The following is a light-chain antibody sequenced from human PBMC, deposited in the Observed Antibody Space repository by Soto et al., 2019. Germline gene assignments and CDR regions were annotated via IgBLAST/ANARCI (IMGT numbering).Light chain of an antibody. CDR1: SSNIGRNS. J-gene: IGLJ1*01. V-gene: IGLV1-44*01. Sequence: QSVLTQAPSASETPGQRVTISCSGRSSNIGRNSISWYQQFPGTAPKLLIYNTNQRPAGVPDRFSGSKSGTSASLAIRGLQSDDEADYYRAAWDDSLNGYVFGTGTKVTVL. CDR2: NTN. CDR3: AAWDDSLNGYV.